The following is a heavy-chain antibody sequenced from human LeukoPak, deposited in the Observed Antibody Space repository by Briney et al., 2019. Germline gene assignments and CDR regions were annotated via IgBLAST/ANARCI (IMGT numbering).Heavy chain of an antibody. D-gene: IGHD3-10*01. V-gene: IGHV4-39*01. CDR2: IYYSGST. CDR1: GGSMSSPSFY. Sequence: PSETLSLTCSVSGGSMSSPSFYWAWIRQPPGKGLEWIGNIYYSGSTYYNQSLQSRVTISVDTSKNQFSLKLTSVTAADKAVYYCASMSRGVILGPNYYSYYMDVWGKGATVIVSS. CDR3: ASMSRGVILGPNYYSYYMDV. J-gene: IGHJ6*03.